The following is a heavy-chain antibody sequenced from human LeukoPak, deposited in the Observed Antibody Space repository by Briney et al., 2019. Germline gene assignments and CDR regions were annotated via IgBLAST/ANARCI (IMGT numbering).Heavy chain of an antibody. CDR1: GYTFTGYY. Sequence: GASVKVSCKASGYTFTGYYIHWVRQAPGQGLEWMGWINPTTGGTNSAQKFQGRVTMTRDTSISTAYMELRRLRSDDTAVYYCATSGIVTVDSQLDHWGQGTLVTVS. J-gene: IGHJ4*02. D-gene: IGHD1-26*01. CDR2: INPTTGGT. V-gene: IGHV1-2*02. CDR3: ATSGIVTVDSQLDH.